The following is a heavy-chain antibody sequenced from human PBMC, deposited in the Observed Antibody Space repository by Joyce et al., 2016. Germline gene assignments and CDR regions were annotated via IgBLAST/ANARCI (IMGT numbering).Heavy chain of an antibody. Sequence: VQLVESGGDLVEPGGSLRLSCAASGFSFSNAWMAWVRQAAGKGMEWVGRIKSKTDGETTYYATPVKGRFVISRDDSNDMLFLVMNSLKTEDTAVYYCTTDDFWSGFSASWGQGTLVTVSS. CDR1: GFSFSNAW. CDR3: TTDDFWSGFSAS. V-gene: IGHV3-15*01. CDR2: IKSKTDGETT. J-gene: IGHJ5*02. D-gene: IGHD3-3*01.